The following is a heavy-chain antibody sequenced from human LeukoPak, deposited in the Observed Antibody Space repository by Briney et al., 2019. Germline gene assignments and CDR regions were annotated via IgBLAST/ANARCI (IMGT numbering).Heavy chain of an antibody. Sequence: PGGSLRLSCAASGFTFSSYGMHWVRQAPGKGLEWVAVIWYDGSNKYYADSVKGRFTISRDNSKNTLYLQMNSLRAEDTAIYYCAKDRVPDGRWNFDFWGQGTLVTVSS. D-gene: IGHD1-1*01. V-gene: IGHV3-33*06. CDR3: AKDRVPDGRWNFDF. CDR1: GFTFSSYG. CDR2: IWYDGSNK. J-gene: IGHJ4*02.